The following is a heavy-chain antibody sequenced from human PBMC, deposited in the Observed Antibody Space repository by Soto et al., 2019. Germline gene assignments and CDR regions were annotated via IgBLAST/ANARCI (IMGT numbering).Heavy chain of an antibody. Sequence: ASVKVSCKACGDSLRGNYIHWVRQTPGQGLEWMGWINPNSSGTVYAQKFQGRVTMTRDTSLTTVYMQLNRLTSDDSAVYYCARDLRVDGPDPYAMDVWGQGTTVTLSS. J-gene: IGHJ6*02. V-gene: IGHV1-2*02. CDR1: GDSLRGNY. D-gene: IGHD3-22*01. CDR2: INPNSSGT. CDR3: ARDLRVDGPDPYAMDV.